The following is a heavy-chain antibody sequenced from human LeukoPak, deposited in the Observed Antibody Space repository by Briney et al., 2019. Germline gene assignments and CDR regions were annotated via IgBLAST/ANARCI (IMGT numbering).Heavy chain of an antibody. V-gene: IGHV1-46*01. D-gene: IGHD5-24*01. CDR1: GYTFTSHY. J-gene: IGHJ4*02. CDR3: ARVRDGNNYSYFDY. Sequence: ASVKVSCKASGYTFTSHYMHWMRQAPGQGLEWIGIINPSGGSTSYAQTFQGRFIMTRDTSTSTVYMELSSLRSDDTAVYYCARVRDGNNYSYFDYWGQGTLVTVSS. CDR2: INPSGGST.